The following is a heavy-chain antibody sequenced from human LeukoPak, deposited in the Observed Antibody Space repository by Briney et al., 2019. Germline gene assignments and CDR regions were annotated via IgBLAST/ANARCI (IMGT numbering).Heavy chain of an antibody. V-gene: IGHV3-21*01. D-gene: IGHD1-26*01. Sequence: GGSLRLSCAASGFTFSSYSMNWVRQAPGKGLEWVSSISSSSSYIYYADSVKGRFTISRDNTKNSLYLQMNSLRAEDTAVYYCARDPFGSSNFDYWGQGTLVTVSS. CDR3: ARDPFGSSNFDY. J-gene: IGHJ4*02. CDR1: GFTFSSYS. CDR2: ISSSSSYI.